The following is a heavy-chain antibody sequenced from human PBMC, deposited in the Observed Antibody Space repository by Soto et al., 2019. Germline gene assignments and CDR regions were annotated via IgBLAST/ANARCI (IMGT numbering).Heavy chain of an antibody. Sequence: GESLKISCKGSGYSFTSYWISWVRQMPGKGLEWMGRIDPSDSYTNYSPSFQGHVTISADKSISTAYLQWSSLKASDTAMYYCARLDCSGGSGDCDSCYSGMDGWGQVTTIIVAS. J-gene: IGHJ6*02. CDR3: ARLDCSGGSGDCDSCYSGMDG. CDR2: IDPSDSYT. CDR1: GYSFTSYW. V-gene: IGHV5-10-1*01. D-gene: IGHD2-15*01.